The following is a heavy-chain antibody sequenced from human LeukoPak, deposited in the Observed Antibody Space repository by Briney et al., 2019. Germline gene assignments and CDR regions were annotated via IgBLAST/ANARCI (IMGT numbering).Heavy chain of an antibody. V-gene: IGHV4-38-2*01. J-gene: IGHJ6*03. CDR3: SSKEGRRSPYYSYNRDV. D-gene: IGHD2-15*01. CDR1: GYSISSGYY. Sequence: PSETLSLTCAVSGYSISSGYYWGWFRQPPGKGLEWIGCMYHSGSTYYNPSLKSRVTISVDTSKNQFSLKLSSVTAADTAVIYCSSKEGRRSPYYSYNRDVWGKGTTVTVSS. CDR2: MYHSGST.